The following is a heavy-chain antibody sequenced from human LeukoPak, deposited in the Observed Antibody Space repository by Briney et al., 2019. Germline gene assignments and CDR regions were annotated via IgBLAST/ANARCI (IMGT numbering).Heavy chain of an antibody. J-gene: IGHJ4*02. V-gene: IGHV4-39*01. CDR3: ARHSRDGSDWRTFFDY. CDR1: GGSISSSSYY. CDR2: IYDSAST. D-gene: IGHD2-21*02. Sequence: SETLSLTCTVSGGSISSSSYYWGWIRQPPGKGLEWSGSIYDSASTYYNPSLKTRVTIYVDTSKNQFSLKLTPVTAADTAVYYCARHSRDGSDWRTFFDYWGQRTLVTVSS.